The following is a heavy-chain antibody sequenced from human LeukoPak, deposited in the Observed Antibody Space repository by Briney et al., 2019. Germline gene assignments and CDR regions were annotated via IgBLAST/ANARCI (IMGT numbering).Heavy chain of an antibody. V-gene: IGHV4-39*01. CDR1: AGSISSSSHH. CDR2: VYYGRTT. D-gene: IGHD4-23*01. J-gene: IGHJ4*02. Sequence: SETLSLTCTVSAGSISSSSHHGGWIRQSPGKGLEWIGSVYYGRTTYYNPSLNSRVTIFVVTSKNQLSLQLNSVTAADTAVYYCVRHDGRSGGTMGALDSWGQGSLVTVSS. CDR3: VRHDGRSGGTMGALDS.